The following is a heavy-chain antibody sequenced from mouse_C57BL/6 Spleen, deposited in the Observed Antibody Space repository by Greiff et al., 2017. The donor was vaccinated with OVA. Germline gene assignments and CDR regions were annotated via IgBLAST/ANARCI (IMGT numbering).Heavy chain of an antibody. Sequence: EVKLMESGGGLVKPGGSLKLSCAASGFTFSSYAMSWVRQTPEKRLEWVATISDGGSYTYYPDNVKGRFTISRDNAKNNLYLQMSHLKSEDTAMYDCASFDGYYSWFAYWGQGTLVTVSA. J-gene: IGHJ3*01. D-gene: IGHD2-3*01. CDR2: ISDGGSYT. CDR3: ASFDGYYSWFAY. CDR1: GFTFSSYA. V-gene: IGHV5-4*03.